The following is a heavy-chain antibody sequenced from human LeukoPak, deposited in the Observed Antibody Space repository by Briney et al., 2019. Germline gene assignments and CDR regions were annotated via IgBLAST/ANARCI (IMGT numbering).Heavy chain of an antibody. CDR1: GFTFSSYW. CDR3: ARTPETIFGVVDHYYMDV. J-gene: IGHJ6*03. D-gene: IGHD3-3*01. Sequence: GGSLRLSCAASGFTFSSYWMSWVRQAPGKGLEWVANIKQDGSEKYYVDSVKGRFTISRDNAKNSLYLQMNSLRAEDTAVYYCARTPETIFGVVDHYYMDVWGKGTTVTVSS. V-gene: IGHV3-7*01. CDR2: IKQDGSEK.